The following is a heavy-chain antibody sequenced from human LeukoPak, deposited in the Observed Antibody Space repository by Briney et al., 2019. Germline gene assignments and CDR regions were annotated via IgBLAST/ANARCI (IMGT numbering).Heavy chain of an antibody. V-gene: IGHV3-53*01. D-gene: IGHD6-13*01. Sequence: GGSLRLSCAASGFTFSSYGMHWVRQAPGKGLEWVSVIYSGGSTYYADSVKGRFTISRDNSKNTLYLQMNSLRAEDTAVYYCARVGSSWQYFQHWGQGTLVTVSS. CDR2: IYSGGST. CDR1: GFTFSSYG. CDR3: ARVGSSWQYFQH. J-gene: IGHJ1*01.